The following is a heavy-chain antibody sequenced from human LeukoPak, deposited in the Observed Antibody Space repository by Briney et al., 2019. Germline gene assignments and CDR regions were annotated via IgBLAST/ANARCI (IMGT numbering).Heavy chain of an antibody. V-gene: IGHV3-7*01. J-gene: IGHJ4*02. D-gene: IGHD6-19*01. CDR2: IKEDGSEK. Sequence: PGGSLRLSCAASGFTFSSYWMSWVRQAPGKGLEWVANIKEDGSEKNYVDSVKGRFTISRDNAKNSLYLQMNSLTVEDTAVYYCATHSDWRFDFWGQGTLVTVSS. CDR3: ATHSDWRFDF. CDR1: GFTFSSYW.